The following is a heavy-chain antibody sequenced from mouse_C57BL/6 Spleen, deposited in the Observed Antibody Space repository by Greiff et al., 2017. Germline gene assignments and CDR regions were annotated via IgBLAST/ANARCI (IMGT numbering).Heavy chain of an antibody. V-gene: IGHV1-72*01. J-gene: IGHJ4*01. Sequence: QVQLKQPGAELVKPGASVKLSCKASGYTFTSYWMHWVKQRPGRGLEWIGRIDPNSGGTKYNEKFKSKATLTVDKPSSTAYMQLSSLTSEDSAVYYCAREGIRDYEAMDYWGQGTSVTVSS. CDR3: AREGIRDYEAMDY. CDR2: IDPNSGGT. CDR1: GYTFTSYW.